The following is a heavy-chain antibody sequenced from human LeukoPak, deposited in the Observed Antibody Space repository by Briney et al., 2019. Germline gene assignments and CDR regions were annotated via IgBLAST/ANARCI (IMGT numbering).Heavy chain of an antibody. CDR1: GGTFSSYA. CDR3: ARAQGVSSTRTHDAFDI. J-gene: IGHJ3*02. V-gene: IGHV1-69*05. Sequence: ASVKVSCKASGGTFSSYAISWVRQAPRQGLEWMGGIIPIFGTANYAQKFQGRVTITTDESTSTAYMELSSLRSEDTAVYYCARAQGVSSTRTHDAFDIWGQGTMVTVSP. D-gene: IGHD2-2*01. CDR2: IIPIFGTA.